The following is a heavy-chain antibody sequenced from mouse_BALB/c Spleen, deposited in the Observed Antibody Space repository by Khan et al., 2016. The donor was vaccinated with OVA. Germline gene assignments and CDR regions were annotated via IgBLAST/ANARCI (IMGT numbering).Heavy chain of an antibody. CDR1: GFTFTDYA. D-gene: IGHD1-1*02. Sequence: QVQLQQSGAELVRPGVSVKISCTGSGFTFTDYAMHWVKQSHAKSLEWIGVISTYYGDADYNQKFQGKATMNGSKSSSTVYMELARLTSEVSAIYYCARGGRFAYWGQGTLVTVSA. CDR2: ISTYYGDA. J-gene: IGHJ3*01. V-gene: IGHV1S137*01. CDR3: ARGGRFAY.